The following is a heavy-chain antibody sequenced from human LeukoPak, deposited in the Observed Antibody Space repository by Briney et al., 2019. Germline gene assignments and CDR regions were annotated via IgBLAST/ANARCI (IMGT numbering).Heavy chain of an antibody. J-gene: IGHJ4*02. CDR1: GYSFTSYW. D-gene: IGHD6-19*01. CDR2: IYPGDSDT. V-gene: IGHV5-51*01. CDR3: ATCDPYSSGWYSGGCVSLDY. Sequence: GESLKISCKGSGYSFTSYWIGWVRQMPGKGLEWMGIIYPGDSDTRYSPSFQGQVTISADKSISTAYLQWSSLKASDTAMYYCATCDPYSSGWYSGGCVSLDYWGQGTLVTVSS.